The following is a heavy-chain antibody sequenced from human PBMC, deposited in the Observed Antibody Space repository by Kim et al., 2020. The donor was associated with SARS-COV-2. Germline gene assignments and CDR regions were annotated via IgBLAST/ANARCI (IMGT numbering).Heavy chain of an antibody. J-gene: IGHJ4*02. CDR3: ARGLTTSWLRNIALEH. Sequence: WGSLRLSCAASGFSVNSYFVTWVRQTPGKGLEWISAITSGGNTYYGDSMKGRFTISRDNSKNMVYLQMDTLRVDDTAVYYCARGLTTSWLRNIALEHWGQGTLVTVSS. D-gene: IGHD1-1*01. CDR1: GFSVNSYF. CDR2: ITSGGNT. V-gene: IGHV3-53*01.